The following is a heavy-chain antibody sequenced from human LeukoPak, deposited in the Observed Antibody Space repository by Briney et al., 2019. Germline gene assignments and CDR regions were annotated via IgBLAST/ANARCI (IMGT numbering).Heavy chain of an antibody. D-gene: IGHD3-3*01. V-gene: IGHV1-24*01. J-gene: IGHJ6*02. CDR2: FDPEDGET. Sequence: GASVKVSCKVSGYTLTELSMHWVRQAPGKGLEWMGGFDPEDGETIYAQKFQGRVTMTEDTSTDTAYMELSSLRSEDTAVYYCATSGTVLRFLGWLLFPGLYGMDVWGQGTTVTVSS. CDR3: ATSGTVLRFLGWLLFPGLYGMDV. CDR1: GYTLTELS.